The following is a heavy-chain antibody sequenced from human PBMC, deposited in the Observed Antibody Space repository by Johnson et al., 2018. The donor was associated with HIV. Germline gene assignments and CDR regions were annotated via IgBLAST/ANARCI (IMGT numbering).Heavy chain of an antibody. CDR2: ISGSGSII. CDR1: GFTFSDHY. J-gene: IGHJ3*01. Sequence: QMLLVESGGGLVQPGGSLKLSCAVSGFTFSDHYMSWIRQTPGKGLQWVSYISGSGSIIYSTDSVQGRFTISRDNVKNSLYLQMDSLRPEDTAVYYCARSRHGGIQQSDAFDVWGQGTMVTVSS. D-gene: IGHD3-16*01. CDR3: ARSRHGGIQQSDAFDV. V-gene: IGHV3-11*04.